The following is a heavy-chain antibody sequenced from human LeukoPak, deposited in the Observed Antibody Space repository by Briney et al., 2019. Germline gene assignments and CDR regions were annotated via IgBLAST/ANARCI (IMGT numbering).Heavy chain of an antibody. CDR1: GYTFTGYY. CDR3: ARGRDCSGGSCYHALLDY. D-gene: IGHD2-15*01. Sequence: VASVKVSCKASGYTFTGYYMHWVRQAPGQGLEWMGGIIPIFGTANYAQKFQGRVTITTDESTSTAYMELSSLRSEDTAVYYCARGRDCSGGSCYHALLDYWGQGTLVTVSS. J-gene: IGHJ4*02. V-gene: IGHV1-69*05. CDR2: IIPIFGTA.